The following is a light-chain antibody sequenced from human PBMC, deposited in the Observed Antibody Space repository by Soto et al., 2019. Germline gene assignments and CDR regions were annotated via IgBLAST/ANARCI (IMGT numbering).Light chain of an antibody. CDR3: SSYTSSNTLVV. CDR1: SSDVGGYNY. CDR2: EVT. V-gene: IGLV2-14*01. J-gene: IGLJ2*01. Sequence: QSALTQPASVSRSPGQSITISCIGTSSDVGGYNYVSWYQQHPGKAPKLMIYEVTNRASGVSNRFSGSKSGNTASLTISGLQAEDDADYYCSSYTSSNTLVVFGGGTKLTVL.